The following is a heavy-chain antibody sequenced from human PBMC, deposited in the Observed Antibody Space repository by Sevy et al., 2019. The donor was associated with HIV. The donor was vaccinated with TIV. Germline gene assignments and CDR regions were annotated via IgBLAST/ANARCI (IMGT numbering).Heavy chain of an antibody. J-gene: IGHJ4*02. CDR1: GFTFSVYW. CDR2: IKGDGSDK. Sequence: GGSLRLSCAASGFTFSVYWMNWVRQAPGKGLEWVANIKGDGSDKHYVDSVEGRFTISRDNGKNLLYLQMNSLRVEDTAVYYRAHETIGRFDSWGQGTLVTVSS. V-gene: IGHV3-7*01. D-gene: IGHD3-16*01. CDR3: AHETIGRFDS.